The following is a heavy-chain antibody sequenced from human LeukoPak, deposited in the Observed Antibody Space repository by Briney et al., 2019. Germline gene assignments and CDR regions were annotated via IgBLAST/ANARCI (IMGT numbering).Heavy chain of an antibody. Sequence: SVKVSCKASGGTFSSYAISWVRQAPGQGLEWMGGIIPIFGTANYAQKFQGRVTITADESTSTAYMELSSLRSGDTAVYYCAVGRWGFGELSHTYFDYWGQGTLVTVSS. D-gene: IGHD3-10*01. CDR1: GGTFSSYA. CDR3: AVGRWGFGELSHTYFDY. V-gene: IGHV1-69*13. CDR2: IIPIFGTA. J-gene: IGHJ4*02.